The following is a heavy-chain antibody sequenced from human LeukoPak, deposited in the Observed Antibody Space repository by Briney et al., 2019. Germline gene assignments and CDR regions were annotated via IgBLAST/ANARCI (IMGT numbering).Heavy chain of an antibody. D-gene: IGHD1-7*01. CDR2: IYYSGST. Sequence: SETLSLTCTVSGDSISSSSSYWGWIRQPPGEGLEWIGSIYYSGSTYYNTSLKSRVTISVDTSKNQFSLKLSSVTAADTAVYYCARGRRYNWNLGYFDYWGQGTLVTVSS. CDR3: ARGRRYNWNLGYFDY. V-gene: IGHV4-39*01. J-gene: IGHJ4*02. CDR1: GDSISSSSSY.